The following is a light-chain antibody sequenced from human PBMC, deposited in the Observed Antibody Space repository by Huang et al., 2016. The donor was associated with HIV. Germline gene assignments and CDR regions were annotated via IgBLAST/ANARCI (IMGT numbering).Light chain of an antibody. CDR3: QQYNNWPPIT. J-gene: IGKJ5*01. CDR2: GAS. Sequence: EIVMTQSPATLSVSPGERATLSCRASQSVSSNLAWYKPKPGQATRLLIYGASTRATGIPAKFSGSGSVTEFTLTISSLQSEDFAVYYCQQYNNWPPITFGQGTRLEIK. V-gene: IGKV3-15*01. CDR1: QSVSSN.